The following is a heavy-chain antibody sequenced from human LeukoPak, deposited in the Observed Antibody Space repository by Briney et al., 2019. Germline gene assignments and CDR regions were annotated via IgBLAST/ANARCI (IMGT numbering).Heavy chain of an antibody. CDR3: AKDRWGLGY. J-gene: IGHJ4*02. CDR2: ISGSGGST. D-gene: IGHD2-21*02. V-gene: IGHV3-23*01. CDR1: GFTFSSYG. Sequence: PGRSLRLSCAASGFTFSSYGMHWVRQAPGKGLEWVSAISGSGGSTYYADSVKGRFTISRDNSKNTLYLQMNSPRAEDTAVYYCAKDRWGLGYWGQGTLVTVSS.